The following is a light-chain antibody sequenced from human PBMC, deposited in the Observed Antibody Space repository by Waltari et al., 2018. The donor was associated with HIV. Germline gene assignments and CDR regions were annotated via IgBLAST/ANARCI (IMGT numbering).Light chain of an antibody. V-gene: IGKV1-5*03. CDR1: QCISRW. CDR3: QQYNSYPLT. Sequence: DIQMTQSPSTLSASVGDRVTITCRASQCISRWLAWYQQKPGRAPNLLIYKASSLQSGVPSRFSGSGFGTDFTLTISSLQPYDSATYYCQQYNSYPLTFGGGTKVEIK. CDR2: KAS. J-gene: IGKJ4*01.